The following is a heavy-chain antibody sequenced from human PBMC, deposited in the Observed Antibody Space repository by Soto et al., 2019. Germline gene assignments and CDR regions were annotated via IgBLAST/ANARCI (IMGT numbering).Heavy chain of an antibody. CDR2: IRSKAKSYAT. Sequence: EVQLVESGGGLVQPGGSLKLSCAASGFTFGGSAVHWVRQASGKGLDWVGRIRSKAKSYATAYAASVKGRFTISRDDSKNTAYLQMNSLKTEDTAVYYCSIIGGGDLLGPEVDYGGQGTLVTVSS. D-gene: IGHD3-10*01. CDR1: GFTFGGSA. V-gene: IGHV3-73*01. CDR3: SIIGGGDLLGPEVDY. J-gene: IGHJ4*02.